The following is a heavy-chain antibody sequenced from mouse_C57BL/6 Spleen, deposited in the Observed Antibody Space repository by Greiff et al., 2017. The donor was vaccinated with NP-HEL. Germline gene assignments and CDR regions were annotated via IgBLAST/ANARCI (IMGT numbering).Heavy chain of an antibody. D-gene: IGHD2-4*01. CDR3: ARPGDYDYFDY. Sequence: QVHVKQSGAELVKPGASVKISCKASGYAFSSYWMNWVKQRPGKGLEWIGQIYPGDGDTNYNGKFKGKATLTADKSSSTAYMQLSSLTSEDSAVYFCARPGDYDYFDYWGQGTTLTVSS. J-gene: IGHJ2*01. CDR2: IYPGDGDT. CDR1: GYAFSSYW. V-gene: IGHV1-80*01.